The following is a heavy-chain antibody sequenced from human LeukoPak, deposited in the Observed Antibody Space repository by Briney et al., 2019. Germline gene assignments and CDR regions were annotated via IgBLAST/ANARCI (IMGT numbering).Heavy chain of an antibody. CDR3: ARDSSGWYRY. Sequence: ASVKVSCKASGYTFSYYIHWVRQAPGQGLEWMGIIYPAGGRTSYAQKFQGRVTMTRDTSTSTVYMELSSLRSEDTAVYYCARDSSGWYRYWGQGTLVTVSS. V-gene: IGHV1-46*01. CDR2: IYPAGGRT. CDR1: GYTFSYY. D-gene: IGHD6-19*01. J-gene: IGHJ4*02.